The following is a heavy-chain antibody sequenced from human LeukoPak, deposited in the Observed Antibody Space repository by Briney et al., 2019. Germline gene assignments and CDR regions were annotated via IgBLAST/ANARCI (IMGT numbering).Heavy chain of an antibody. V-gene: IGHV3-7*01. CDR1: GFTFSSHW. J-gene: IGHJ4*02. D-gene: IGHD5-12*01. CDR3: ARYYEHSGYDYLPLY. Sequence: GGSLRLSCAASGFTFSSHWMTWVRQAPGKGLEWVANIRQDGGEKYYADSVKGRFTISRDNAENSVYLQMNSLRAEDTAVYFCARYYEHSGYDYLPLYWGQGTLVTVSS. CDR2: IRQDGGEK.